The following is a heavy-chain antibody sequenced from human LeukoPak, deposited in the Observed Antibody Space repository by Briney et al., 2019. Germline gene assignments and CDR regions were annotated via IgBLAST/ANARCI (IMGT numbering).Heavy chain of an antibody. D-gene: IGHD3-9*01. Sequence: GGSLRLSCAASGFTFSNYWMTWVRQAPGKGLEWVSSITSGGGYTYYADSVKGRFTTSRDNAKNSLSLRLDSLRAEDTAVYYCARGHYDVLTSSYKWTPDYWGQGTLVTVSS. V-gene: IGHV3-21*06. J-gene: IGHJ4*02. CDR1: GFTFSNYW. CDR3: ARGHYDVLTSSYKWTPDY. CDR2: ITSGGGYT.